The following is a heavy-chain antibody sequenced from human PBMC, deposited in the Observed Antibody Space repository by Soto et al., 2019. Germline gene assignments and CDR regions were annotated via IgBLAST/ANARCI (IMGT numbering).Heavy chain of an antibody. D-gene: IGHD3-3*01. V-gene: IGHV4-59*01. CDR3: AGYDFWSGYPPY. CDR2: IYYSGST. Sequence: SETLSLTCTVSGGSIGSYYWSCIRQPPGKGLEWIGYIYYSGSTNYNPSLKSRVTISVDTSKNQFSLKLSSVTAADTAVYYCAGYDFWSGYPPYWGQGTLVTVSS. CDR1: GGSIGSYY. J-gene: IGHJ4*02.